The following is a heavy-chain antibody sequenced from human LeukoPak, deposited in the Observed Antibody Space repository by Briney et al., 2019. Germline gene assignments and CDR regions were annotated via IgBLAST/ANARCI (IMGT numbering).Heavy chain of an antibody. D-gene: IGHD4-11*01. CDR3: ARDPYSNNFFDY. Sequence: GGSLRLSCAASGFTFSSYWMHWVRQAPGKGLVWVSRINSDGSSTSYAGSVKGRFTISRDNAKNTLYLQMNSLRAEDTAVHYCARDPYSNNFFDYWGQGTLVTVSS. CDR2: INSDGSST. CDR1: GFTFSSYW. J-gene: IGHJ4*02. V-gene: IGHV3-74*01.